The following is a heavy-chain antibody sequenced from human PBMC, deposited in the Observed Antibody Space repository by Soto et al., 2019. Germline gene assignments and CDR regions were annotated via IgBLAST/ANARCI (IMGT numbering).Heavy chain of an antibody. V-gene: IGHV1-46*01. CDR1: GYTFTSYY. Sequence: QVQLVQSGAEVKKPGASVKVSWKASGYTFTSYYMHRVRQAPGQGLEWMGIINPSGGSTSYAQKFQGRVTMTRDTSTSTVYMELSSLRSEDTAVYYCARDSPSSGTLGYWGQGTLVTVSS. D-gene: IGHD6-19*01. CDR2: INPSGGST. CDR3: ARDSPSSGTLGY. J-gene: IGHJ4*02.